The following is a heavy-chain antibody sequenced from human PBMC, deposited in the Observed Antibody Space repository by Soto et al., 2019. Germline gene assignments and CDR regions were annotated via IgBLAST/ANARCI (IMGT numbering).Heavy chain of an antibody. CDR1: GFSFRTYG. Sequence: XVSLRLSCAASGFSFRTYGMHWVRQAPGKGLEWVAFISDDGSQKYCGDSVKGRFTISRDNSKNTLSLRMISLRTEDTSVYYCEKEAPGGWHFFDTWGQGTLVTVSS. CDR3: EKEAPGGWHFFDT. J-gene: IGHJ1*01. D-gene: IGHD6-19*01. CDR2: ISDDGSQK. V-gene: IGHV3-30*18.